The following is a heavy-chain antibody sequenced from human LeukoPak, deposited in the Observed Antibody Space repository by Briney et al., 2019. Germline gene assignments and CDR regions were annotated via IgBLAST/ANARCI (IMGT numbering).Heavy chain of an antibody. J-gene: IGHJ4*02. V-gene: IGHV4-38-2*02. CDR2: VNQLGCI. CDR3: AREPSTVPTTGPDY. Sequence: PSDTLSLTYAVSGHSLSIGYYWGWTRQPPGNGLEWIGPVNQLGCIYYNPSLKSRVTMSIDTCKNQLSLKLTTDTVAETAVYYCAREPSTVPTTGPDYWGRGVLVTVSS. CDR1: GHSLSIGYY. D-gene: IGHD3-9*01.